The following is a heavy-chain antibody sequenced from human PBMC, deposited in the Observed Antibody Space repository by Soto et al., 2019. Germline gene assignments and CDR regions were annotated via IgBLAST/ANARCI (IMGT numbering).Heavy chain of an antibody. Sequence: SVKVSCKASGGTFSSYAISWVRLAPGQGLEWMGGIIPIFGTANYAQKFQGRVTITADESTSTAYMELSSLRSEDTAVYYCARVKYYYDSSGILYYYYGMDVWGQGTTVTVSS. CDR1: GGTFSSYA. CDR3: ARVKYYYDSSGILYYYYGMDV. J-gene: IGHJ6*02. CDR2: IIPIFGTA. D-gene: IGHD3-22*01. V-gene: IGHV1-69*13.